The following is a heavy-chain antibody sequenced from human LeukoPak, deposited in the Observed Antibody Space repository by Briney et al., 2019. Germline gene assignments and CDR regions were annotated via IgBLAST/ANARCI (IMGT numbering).Heavy chain of an antibody. J-gene: IGHJ4*02. CDR2: ISSSSSPI. D-gene: IGHD2-2*01. Sequence: GGSLRLSCAASGFTFGDYYMSWIRQAPGKGLEWVSYISSSSSPIYYADSAKGRFTISRDNAKNSLYLQMNSLRAEDTAIYYCARYHDSMFPSLGYWGQGTLVTVSS. CDR3: ARYHDSMFPSLGY. V-gene: IGHV3-11*01. CDR1: GFTFGDYY.